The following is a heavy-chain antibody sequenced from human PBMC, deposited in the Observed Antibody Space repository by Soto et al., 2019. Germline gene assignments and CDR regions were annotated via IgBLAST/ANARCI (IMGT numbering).Heavy chain of an antibody. V-gene: IGHV4-39*01. D-gene: IGHD2-15*01. J-gene: IGHJ6*02. Sequence: SETLSLTCSVSGYSVSSSDYYWAWIRQPPGEGLEWIGSMLYSGLTYYNPSLKSRVTLSVDTSKNQFSVRLNSVTASDTAVYYCAPLSVSLSGPYGIHVWGQGTTVTVS. CDR1: GYSVSSSDYY. CDR3: APLSVSLSGPYGIHV. CDR2: MLYSGLT.